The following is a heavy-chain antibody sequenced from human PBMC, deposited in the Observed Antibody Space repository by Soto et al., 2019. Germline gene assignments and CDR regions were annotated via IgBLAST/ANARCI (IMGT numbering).Heavy chain of an antibody. CDR1: VRSISSAGYS. CDR3: ARDLWGYCGTDCFPLDV. Sequence: PSETLSLTCAVSVRSISSAGYSWCWIRQPPGKGLEWIGYIYHSGSTVYNPSFKSRVTISVDTSKNQFSLKLNSVTAADTAVYYCARDLWGYCGTDCFPLDVWGQGNTVTVS. CDR2: IYHSGST. D-gene: IGHD2-21*02. V-gene: IGHV4-30-2*01. J-gene: IGHJ6*02.